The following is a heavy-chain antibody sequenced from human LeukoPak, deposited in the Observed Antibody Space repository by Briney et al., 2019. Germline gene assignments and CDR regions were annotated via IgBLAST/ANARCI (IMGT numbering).Heavy chain of an antibody. D-gene: IGHD3-9*01. CDR2: ISSSGSTI. V-gene: IGHV3-48*03. CDR3: ARDRDDILTGYYIVDAFDI. J-gene: IGHJ3*02. Sequence: GGSLRLSCASSGFTFSSYEMNWVRQAPGKGLEWVSYISSSGSTIYYADSVKGRFTISRDNAKNSLYLQMNSLRAEDTAVYYCARDRDDILTGYYIVDAFDIWGQGTMVTVSS. CDR1: GFTFSSYE.